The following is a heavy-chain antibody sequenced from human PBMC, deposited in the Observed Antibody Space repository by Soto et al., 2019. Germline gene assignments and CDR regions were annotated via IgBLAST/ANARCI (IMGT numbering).Heavy chain of an antibody. CDR1: GFTFNSFA. J-gene: IGHJ5*02. Sequence: PGGSLRLSCAASGFTFNSFAMSWVRQAPGKGLEWVSSLSGTGGFVDIADSVKGRFTISRDNSKSTVYLELNNLSAEDTAVYHCAKNQGVELVPLATVDWFDPWGQGSVVTVSS. CDR3: AKNQGVELVPLATVDWFDP. V-gene: IGHV3-23*01. CDR2: LSGTGGFV. D-gene: IGHD1-26*01.